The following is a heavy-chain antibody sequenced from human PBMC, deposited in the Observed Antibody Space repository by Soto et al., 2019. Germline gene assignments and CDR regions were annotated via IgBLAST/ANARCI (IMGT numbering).Heavy chain of an antibody. D-gene: IGHD4-17*01. J-gene: IGHJ4*02. Sequence: QVQLQESGPGLVKPSETLSLTCTVSGGSINSYYWSWIRQPPGKGLEWIGYIYYSGSTNYNPSLQSRVTISVDTSKNQFSLKLSSVTAADTAVYYCARRYGDSFDFWGQGTLVTVSS. V-gene: IGHV4-59*08. CDR1: GGSINSYY. CDR2: IYYSGST. CDR3: ARRYGDSFDF.